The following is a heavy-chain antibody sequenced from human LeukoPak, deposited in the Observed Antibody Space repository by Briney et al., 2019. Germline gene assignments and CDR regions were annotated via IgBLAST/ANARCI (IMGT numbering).Heavy chain of an antibody. Sequence: ASVKVSFKASGYTFTSYDINWVRQATGQGLEWMGWMNPNSGNTGYAQKFQGRVTMTRNTSISTAYMELSSLRSEDTAVYYCARGRIPDAAILYWGQGTLVTVSS. V-gene: IGHV1-8*01. CDR1: GYTFTSYD. CDR2: MNPNSGNT. J-gene: IGHJ4*02. D-gene: IGHD2-2*01. CDR3: ARGRIPDAAILY.